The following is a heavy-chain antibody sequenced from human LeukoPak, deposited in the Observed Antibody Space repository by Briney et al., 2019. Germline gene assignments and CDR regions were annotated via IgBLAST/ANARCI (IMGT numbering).Heavy chain of an antibody. CDR1: GGTFSSYA. CDR2: IIPIFGTA. Sequence: GASVKVSCKASGGTFSSYAISWVRQAPGQGLEWMGGIIPIFGTANYAQKFQGRVTITADESTSTAYMELSSLRSEDTAVYYCARDPGGYSYGYSYYYYGMDVWGQGTTVTVSS. J-gene: IGHJ6*02. V-gene: IGHV1-69*13. D-gene: IGHD5-18*01. CDR3: ARDPGGYSYGYSYYYYGMDV.